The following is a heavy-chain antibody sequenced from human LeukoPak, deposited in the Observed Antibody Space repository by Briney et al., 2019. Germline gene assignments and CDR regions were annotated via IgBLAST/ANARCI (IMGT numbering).Heavy chain of an antibody. Sequence: SETLSLTCTVSGASISGYYWSWIRLPAGKGLEWIGRMYNNGSTNCNPSLKSRVSMSVDTSKNQFSLKLSSVTAADTAVYYCARGDYSSSWRLDYWGQGTLVTVSS. D-gene: IGHD6-13*01. J-gene: IGHJ4*02. CDR1: GASISGYY. CDR3: ARGDYSSSWRLDY. V-gene: IGHV4-4*07. CDR2: MYNNGST.